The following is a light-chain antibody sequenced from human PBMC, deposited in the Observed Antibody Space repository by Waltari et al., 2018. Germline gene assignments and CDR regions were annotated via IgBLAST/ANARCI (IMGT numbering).Light chain of an antibody. CDR1: SSDIGDYNS. V-gene: IGLV2-11*01. CDR2: DVI. CDR3: CSYAGRYTPYV. Sequence: QSALTQPRSVSGSPGQSVTFSCTGTSSDIGDYNSVSWYQQHPGKAPKLMIYDVIKRRSGVPDRFSGSKSVITASLTISGLQAEDEADYYCCSYAGRYTPYVFGTGTKVTVL. J-gene: IGLJ1*01.